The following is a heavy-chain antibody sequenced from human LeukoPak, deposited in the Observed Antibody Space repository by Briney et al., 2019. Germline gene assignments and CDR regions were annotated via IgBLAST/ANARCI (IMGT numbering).Heavy chain of an antibody. J-gene: IGHJ4*02. Sequence: GGSLRLSCAASGFTFSRFTMNWVRQAPGKGLAWVSGISGSDSSTYYADSVKGRFTISRDNSKNTLYLQMNSMRAEETAVYYCAKGGGWLYYFDYWGQGTLVTVS. D-gene: IGHD4-23*01. CDR2: ISGSDSST. V-gene: IGHV3-23*01. CDR1: GFTFSRFT. CDR3: AKGGGWLYYFDY.